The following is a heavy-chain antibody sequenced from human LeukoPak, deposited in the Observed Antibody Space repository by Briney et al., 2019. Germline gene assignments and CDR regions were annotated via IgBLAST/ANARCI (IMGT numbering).Heavy chain of an antibody. CDR2: IWYDGSNK. CDR3: ARESPYSSWD. J-gene: IGHJ4*02. V-gene: IGHV3-33*08. Sequence: GGSLRLSCAAFGFTFSSYAMSWVRQAPGKGLEWVAVIWYDGSNKYYADSVRGRFTISRDNSKNTLYLQMNSLRAEDTAVYYCARESPYSSWDWGQGTLVTVSS. CDR1: GFTFSSYA. D-gene: IGHD6-19*01.